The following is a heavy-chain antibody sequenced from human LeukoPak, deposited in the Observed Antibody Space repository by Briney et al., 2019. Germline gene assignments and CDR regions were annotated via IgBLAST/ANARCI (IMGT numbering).Heavy chain of an antibody. V-gene: IGHV3-73*01. Sequence: PGGSLRLSCAASGFTFSGSAMHWVRQASGKGLEWVGRIRSKANSYATAYAASVKGRFTISRDDSKITAYLQMNSLKTEDTAVYYCTSPTGYDFWSGYYGFDPWGQGTLVTVSS. CDR1: GFTFSGSA. CDR3: TSPTGYDFWSGYYGFDP. D-gene: IGHD3-3*01. CDR2: IRSKANSYAT. J-gene: IGHJ5*02.